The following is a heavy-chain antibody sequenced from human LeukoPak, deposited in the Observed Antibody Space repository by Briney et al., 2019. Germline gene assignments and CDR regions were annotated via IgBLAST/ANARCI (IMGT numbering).Heavy chain of an antibody. CDR1: GFTFSNYA. J-gene: IGHJ4*02. Sequence: XSGFTFSNYAMSWVRQAPGRGLEWVSAXTGSGSGIYYADSMKSRFTISRDNSKNTLYLQINSLRAEDTAVYYCAKWGDYDVLTGYYVSDYWGQGTLVTVSS. D-gene: IGHD3-9*01. CDR2: XTGSGSGI. CDR3: AKWGDYDVLTGYYVSDY. V-gene: IGHV3-23*01.